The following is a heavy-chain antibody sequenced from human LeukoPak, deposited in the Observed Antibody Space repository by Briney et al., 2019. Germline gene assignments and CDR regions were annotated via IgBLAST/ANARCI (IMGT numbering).Heavy chain of an antibody. J-gene: IGHJ6*02. CDR3: ARNYGSGSYWSRSPYYYYGMDV. D-gene: IGHD3-10*01. V-gene: IGHV4-34*01. Sequence: SETLSLTCAVYGGSFSGYYWSWIRQPPGKGLEWIGEINHSGSTNYNPSLKSRVTISVDTSKNQFSLKLSSVTAADAAVYYCARNYGSGSYWSRSPYYYYGMDVWGQGTTDTVSS. CDR2: INHSGST. CDR1: GGSFSGYY.